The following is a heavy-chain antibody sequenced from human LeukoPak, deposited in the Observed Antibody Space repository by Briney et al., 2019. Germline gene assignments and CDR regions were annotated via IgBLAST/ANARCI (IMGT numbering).Heavy chain of an antibody. J-gene: IGHJ4*02. CDR3: ANLLWFGEILDY. D-gene: IGHD3-10*01. Sequence: PGGSLRLSCAASGFTFSSYAMSWVRQAPGKGLEWVSAISGSGGSTYYADSVKGRFTISRDNSKNTLYLQMNSLRAEDTAVYYCANLLWFGEILDYWGQGTLVTVSS. V-gene: IGHV3-23*01. CDR2: ISGSGGST. CDR1: GFTFSSYA.